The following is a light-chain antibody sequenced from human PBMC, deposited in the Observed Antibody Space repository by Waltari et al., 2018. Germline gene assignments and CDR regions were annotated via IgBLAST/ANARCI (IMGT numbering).Light chain of an antibody. J-gene: IGKJ1*01. CDR2: GAS. V-gene: IGKV3-20*01. CDR1: QSVDIRY. Sequence: EIVLTQSPGTLSLSPGDSATLSCRASQSVDIRYLAWYQQKPGQAPTLLIYGASSRATGIPDRFSGSGSGTDFTLSISRLEPEDFAVYYCQQSGSSPRTFGQGTKVEI. CDR3: QQSGSSPRT.